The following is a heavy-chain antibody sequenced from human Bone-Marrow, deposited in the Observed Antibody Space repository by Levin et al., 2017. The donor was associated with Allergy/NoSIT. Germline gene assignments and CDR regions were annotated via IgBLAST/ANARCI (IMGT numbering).Heavy chain of an antibody. CDR2: MYTAGTT. CDR1: GFIVSRKY. Sequence: GESLKISCAASGFIVSRKYMTWLRQAPGKGLEWVSVMYTAGTTTYTDPVRGRFTISRDTSSNIIYLQMDNLRVEDTAVYYCARRNSLDLDYWGQGTLVTVHS. D-gene: IGHD1-1*01. V-gene: IGHV3-53*01. CDR3: ARRNSLDLDY. J-gene: IGHJ4*02.